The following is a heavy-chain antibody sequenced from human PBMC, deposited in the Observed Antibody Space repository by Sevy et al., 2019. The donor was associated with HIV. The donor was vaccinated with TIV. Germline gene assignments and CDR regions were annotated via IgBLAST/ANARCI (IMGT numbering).Heavy chain of an antibody. Sequence: GGSLRLSCGASGFSISTHAMNWVRQAPGRGLEWVSGISATDGSTHYTDSVKGRFTISRDNSKNTVHLQMNSLRAEDTALYYCAAGDTAFLADLDFWGQGTLVTVSS. CDR2: ISATDGST. CDR3: AAGDTAFLADLDF. CDR1: GFSISTHA. V-gene: IGHV3-23*01. D-gene: IGHD5-18*01. J-gene: IGHJ4*02.